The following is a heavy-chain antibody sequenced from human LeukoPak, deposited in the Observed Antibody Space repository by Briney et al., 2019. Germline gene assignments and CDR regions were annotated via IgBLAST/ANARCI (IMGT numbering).Heavy chain of an antibody. CDR2: ISYDGSNK. D-gene: IGHD2-15*01. J-gene: IGHJ3*02. V-gene: IGHV3-30*04. CDR1: GFTFSSYA. CDR3: ARVRVVVAATDAFDI. Sequence: GGSLRLSCAASGFTFSSYAMHWVRQAPRKGLEWVAVISYDGSNKYYADSVKGRFTISRDNSKNTLYLQMNSLRAEDTAVYYCARVRVVVAATDAFDIWGQGTMVTVSS.